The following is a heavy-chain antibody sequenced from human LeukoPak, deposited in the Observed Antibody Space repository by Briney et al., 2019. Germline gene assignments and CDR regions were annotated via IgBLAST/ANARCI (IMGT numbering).Heavy chain of an antibody. V-gene: IGHV4-59*01. D-gene: IGHD3-22*01. CDR3: ARFGGGMIA. Sequence: SETLSLTCTVSGGSISGYYWSWIRQPPGKGLEWIGYIYYSGSTNYNPSLKSRVTISVDTSKNQFSLKLSSVTAADTAVYYCARFGGGMIAWGQGTLVTVSS. CDR1: GGSISGYY. CDR2: IYYSGST. J-gene: IGHJ4*02.